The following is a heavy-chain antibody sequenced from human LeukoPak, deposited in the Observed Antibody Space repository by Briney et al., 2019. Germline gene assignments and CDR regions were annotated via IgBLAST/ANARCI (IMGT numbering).Heavy chain of an antibody. V-gene: IGHV3-23*01. D-gene: IGHD1-1*01. J-gene: IGHJ5*02. CDR3: AKDHVERPYNWFDP. CDR2: ISGSGGST. Sequence: PGGSLRLSCAASGFTFSSYAMGWVRQAPGKGLEWVSAISGSGGSTYYADSVKGRFTISRDNSKNTLYLQMNSLRAEDTAVYYCAKDHVERPYNWFDPWGQGTLVTVSS. CDR1: GFTFSSYA.